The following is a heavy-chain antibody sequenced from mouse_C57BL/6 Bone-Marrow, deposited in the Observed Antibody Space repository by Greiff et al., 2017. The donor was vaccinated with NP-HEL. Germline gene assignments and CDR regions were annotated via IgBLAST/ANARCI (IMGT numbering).Heavy chain of an antibody. CDR1: GYSFTGYY. J-gene: IGHJ4*01. CDR3: ARGGGYDYDGDY. D-gene: IGHD2-4*01. V-gene: IGHV1-42*01. CDR2: INPSTGGT. Sequence: VQLQQSGPELVKPGASVKISCKASGYSFTGYYMNWVKQSPEKSLEWIGEINPSTGGTTYNQKFKAKATLTVDKSSSTAYMQLKSLTSEDSAVYYCARGGGYDYDGDYWGQGTSVTGSS.